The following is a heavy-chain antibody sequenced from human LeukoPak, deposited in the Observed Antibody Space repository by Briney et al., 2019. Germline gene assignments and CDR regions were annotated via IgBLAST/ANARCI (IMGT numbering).Heavy chain of an antibody. CDR1: GFTFSSYG. D-gene: IGHD3-10*01. J-gene: IGHJ4*02. CDR3: ARDRTMVRGVIGCGLFDY. V-gene: IGHV3-33*01. Sequence: GSLRLSCAASGFTFSSYGMHWVRQAPGKGLEWVAVIWYDGSNKYYADSVKGRFTISRDNSKNTLYLQMNSLSAEDTAVYYCARDRTMVRGVIGCGLFDYWGQGTLVTVSS. CDR2: IWYDGSNK.